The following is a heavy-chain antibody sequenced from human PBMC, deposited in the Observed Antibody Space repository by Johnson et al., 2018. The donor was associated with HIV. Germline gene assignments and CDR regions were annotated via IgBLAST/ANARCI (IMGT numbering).Heavy chain of an antibody. D-gene: IGHD3-10*01. Sequence: EVHLVESGGGLVQPGRSLRLSCAASGFTFDDYAMHWVRQAPGKGLEWVSGISWNSGSIGYADSVKGRFTISRDNAKNSLYLQMNSLRAEDTALYYCAKDIGGLQWCAFDIWGQGTMVTVSS. CDR2: ISWNSGSI. V-gene: IGHV3-9*01. CDR3: AKDIGGLQWCAFDI. J-gene: IGHJ3*02. CDR1: GFTFDDYA.